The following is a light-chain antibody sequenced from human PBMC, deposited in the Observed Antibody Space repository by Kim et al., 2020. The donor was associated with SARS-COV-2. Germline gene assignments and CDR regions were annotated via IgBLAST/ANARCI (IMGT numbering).Light chain of an antibody. Sequence: DIQMTQSPSSLPASVGDRVTITCQASQDIKNYLNWYQQKPGEAPKALIYDASNLETGVPSRFSGSGSGTDFSFTISSLQPEDFATYYCQQYDNVPIAFGQGTRLEIK. J-gene: IGKJ5*01. CDR2: DAS. V-gene: IGKV1-33*01. CDR3: QQYDNVPIA. CDR1: QDIKNY.